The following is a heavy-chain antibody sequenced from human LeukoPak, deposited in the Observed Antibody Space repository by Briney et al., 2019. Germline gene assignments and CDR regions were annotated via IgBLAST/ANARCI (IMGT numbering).Heavy chain of an antibody. V-gene: IGHV3-64D*06. D-gene: IGHD3-22*01. CDR2: ISSNGGST. J-gene: IGHJ4*02. CDR3: VTTYYDSSGYFFPFDY. CDR1: GFTFSSYA. Sequence: PGGSLRLSCSASGFTFSSYAMHWVRQAPGKGLEYVSAISSNGGSTYYADSVKGRFTISRDSSKNTLYLQMSSLRAEDTAVYYCVTTYYDSSGYFFPFDYWGQGTLVTVSS.